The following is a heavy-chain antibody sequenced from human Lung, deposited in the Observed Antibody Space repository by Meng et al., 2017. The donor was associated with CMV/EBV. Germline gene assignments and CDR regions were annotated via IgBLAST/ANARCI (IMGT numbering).Heavy chain of an antibody. CDR2: IAGSGSHT. V-gene: IGHV3-23*01. D-gene: IGHD4-17*01. CDR1: GFTFSNYA. J-gene: IGHJ6*02. Sequence: GGSXRLXCPASGFTFSNYAMSWVRQAPGKGLEWVSGIAGSGSHTFYTDSVKGRFTISRDNVKNTLYLQINVLRVEDTALYYCARYPTTGTYYYYNGMDVXGLGXTVTVSS. CDR3: ARYPTTGTYYYYNGMDV.